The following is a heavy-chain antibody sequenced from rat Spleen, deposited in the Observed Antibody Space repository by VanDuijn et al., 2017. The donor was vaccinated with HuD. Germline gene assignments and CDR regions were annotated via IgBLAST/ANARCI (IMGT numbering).Heavy chain of an antibody. V-gene: IGHV2-15*01. CDR1: GFSLISYA. D-gene: IGHD1-4*01. Sequence: QVQLKESGPGLVQPSQTLSLTCTVSGFSLISYAVNWVRQPPGKGLEWMGGIWYDGDTAYNSLLKSRLSISRDTSKSQVFLKMNSLQTEDTAIYFCTRERVPGFAFYFDYWGQGVMVTVSS. CDR2: IWYDGDT. J-gene: IGHJ2*01. CDR3: TRERVPGFAFYFDY.